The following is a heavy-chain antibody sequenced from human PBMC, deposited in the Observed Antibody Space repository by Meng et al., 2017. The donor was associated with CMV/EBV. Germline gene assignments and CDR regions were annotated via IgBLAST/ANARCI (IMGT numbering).Heavy chain of an antibody. Sequence: GESLKISCAASGFTFSSYGMHWVRQAPGKGLEWVAVIWYDGSNKYYADSVKGRFTISRDNSKNTLYLQMNSLRAEDTAVYYCAKDPQVVVPAAALLYYYYYGMDVWGQGTTVTVSS. CDR3: AKDPQVVVPAAALLYYYYYGMDV. V-gene: IGHV3-33*06. D-gene: IGHD2-2*01. J-gene: IGHJ6*02. CDR1: GFTFSSYG. CDR2: IWYDGSNK.